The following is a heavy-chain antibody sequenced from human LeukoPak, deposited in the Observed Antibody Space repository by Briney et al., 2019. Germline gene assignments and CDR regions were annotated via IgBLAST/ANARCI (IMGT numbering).Heavy chain of an antibody. J-gene: IGHJ2*01. CDR2: IYYSGST. CDR3: ARGSSIAARRSYWYFDL. D-gene: IGHD6-6*01. V-gene: IGHV4-59*01. Sequence: SETLSLTCTVSGGSISSYYWSWIRQPPGKGLEWIGYIYYSGSTNYNPSLKSRVTISVDTSKTQLSLKLSSVTAADTAVYYCARGSSIAARRSYWYFDLWGRGTLVTVSS. CDR1: GGSISSYY.